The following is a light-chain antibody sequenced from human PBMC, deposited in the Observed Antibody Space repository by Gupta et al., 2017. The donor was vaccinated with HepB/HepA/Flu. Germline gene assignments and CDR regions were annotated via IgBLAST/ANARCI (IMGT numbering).Light chain of an antibody. CDR3: QHPNRDHFLFT. Sequence: DIQLTQSPPFLSASVGDTVTFTCRARQGINNYVAWYQQKPGKAPKLLIYAASTLQRGVLSRCSGSLVGTEPNFTINSSQPEDFESYFCQHPNRDHFLFTFGHGTKLDI. CDR1: QGINNY. V-gene: IGKV1-9*01. J-gene: IGKJ3*01. CDR2: AAS.